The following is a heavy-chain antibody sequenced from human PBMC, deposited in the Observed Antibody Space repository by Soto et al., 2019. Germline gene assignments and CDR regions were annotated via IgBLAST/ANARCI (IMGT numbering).Heavy chain of an antibody. J-gene: IGHJ4*02. D-gene: IGHD2-21*01. CDR3: AREELNCGGDCFVY. CDR2: IDSSGSGI. V-gene: IGHV3-48*03. Sequence: PGGSLRLSCVGSGFTFSDYEMNWVRQAPGKGLEWVSYIDSSGSGIYYADSMKGRFTTFRDNAKNSLYLQMNSLRGEDTAVYHCAREELNCGGDCFVYWGQGPPVTVSS. CDR1: GFTFSDYE.